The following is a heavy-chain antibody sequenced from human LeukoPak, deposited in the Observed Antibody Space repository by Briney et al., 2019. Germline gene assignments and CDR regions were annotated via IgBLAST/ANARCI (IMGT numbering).Heavy chain of an antibody. CDR1: GFTYSSYS. CDR2: ISSSSSYI. D-gene: IGHD1-26*01. CDR3: ARRRDSGSLQHFDY. J-gene: IGHJ4*02. V-gene: IGHV3-21*04. Sequence: GGSLRLSCAASGFTYSSYSMNWVRQAPGKGLEWVSSISSSSSYIYYADSVKGRFTISRDNAKNSLYLQMNSLRAEDTAVYYCARRRDSGSLQHFDYWGQGTLVTVSS.